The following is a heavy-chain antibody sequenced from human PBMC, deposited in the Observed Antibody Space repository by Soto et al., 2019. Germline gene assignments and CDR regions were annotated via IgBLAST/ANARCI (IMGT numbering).Heavy chain of an antibody. V-gene: IGHV3-30*18. CDR1: GFTFSTYG. D-gene: IGHD3-22*01. Sequence: PGGSLRLSCAASGFTFSTYGMHWVRQAPGKGLDWVALMSFDGSKKYYADSVKGRFSISRDNSKNTLYLQMNSLRVDDTAVYYCAKFRYYDSSGYYPYDAFDMWGQGTMVTVSS. J-gene: IGHJ3*02. CDR3: AKFRYYDSSGYYPYDAFDM. CDR2: MSFDGSKK.